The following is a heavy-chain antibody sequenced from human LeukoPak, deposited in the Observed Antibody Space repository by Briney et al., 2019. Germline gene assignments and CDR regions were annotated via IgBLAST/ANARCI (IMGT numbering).Heavy chain of an antibody. CDR2: IWYDGSNK. D-gene: IGHD1/OR15-1a*01. V-gene: IGHV3-33*06. J-gene: IGHJ3*02. Sequence: GGSLRLSCAASGFTFSSYGMHWVRQAPGKGLEWVAVIWYDGSNKYYADSVKGRFTISRDNSKNTLYLQMNSLRAEDTAVYYCAKGRMEHPRRHAFDIWGQRTMVTVSS. CDR3: AKGRMEHPRRHAFDI. CDR1: GFTFSSYG.